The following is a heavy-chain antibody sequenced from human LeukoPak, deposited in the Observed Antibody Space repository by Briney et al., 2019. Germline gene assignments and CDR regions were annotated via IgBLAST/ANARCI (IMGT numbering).Heavy chain of an antibody. J-gene: IGHJ5*02. Sequence: GGSLRLSCAASGSTFTNFEMNWVRQAPGKGLEWVSYISYSGSTTSYADSVKGRFTISRGNAKNSLYLQMNSLRAEDTAVYYCARAGPPAFDPWGQGTLVTVSS. CDR3: ARAGPPAFDP. V-gene: IGHV3-48*03. CDR1: GSTFTNFE. CDR2: ISYSGSTT.